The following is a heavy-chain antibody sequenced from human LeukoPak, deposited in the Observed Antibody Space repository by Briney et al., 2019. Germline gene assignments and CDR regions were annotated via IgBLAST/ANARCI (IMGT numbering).Heavy chain of an antibody. CDR1: GFTFSSYS. CDR3: ARELVPAASDY. CDR2: ISSSGTYI. D-gene: IGHD2-2*01. Sequence: PGGSLRLSCAASGFTFSSYSMNWVRQAPGKGLEWVSSISSSGTYIYYADSVKGRFTISRDNAKNSLYLQMNSLRAEDTAVYYCARELVPAASDYWGQGTLVTVSS. V-gene: IGHV3-21*01. J-gene: IGHJ4*02.